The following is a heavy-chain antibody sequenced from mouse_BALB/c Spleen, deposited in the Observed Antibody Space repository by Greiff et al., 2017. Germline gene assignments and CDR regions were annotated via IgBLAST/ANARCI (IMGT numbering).Heavy chain of an antibody. CDR1: GFDFSRYW. CDR2: INPGSSTI. J-gene: IGHJ4*01. D-gene: IGHD2-14*01. V-gene: IGHV4-2*02. Sequence: DVMLVESGGGLVQPGGSLNLSCAASGFDFSRYWMSWARQAPGKGQEWIGEINPGSSTINYTPSLKDKFIISRDNAKNTLYLQMSKVRSEDTALYYCARENRYEAMDYWGQGTSVTVSS. CDR3: ARENRYEAMDY.